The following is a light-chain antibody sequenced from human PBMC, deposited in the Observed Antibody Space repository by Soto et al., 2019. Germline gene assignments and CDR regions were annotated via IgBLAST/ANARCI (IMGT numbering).Light chain of an antibody. Sequence: EIVMTQSPATLSVSPGERATLSCRASQSVSSNLAWYQQKPGQAPRLLLYGASTRATGIPARFIGSRSGTEFTLTISSLQYEDFAVYYCQQYNNWPPRYTFGQGTKLEIK. CDR1: QSVSSN. CDR2: GAS. J-gene: IGKJ2*01. CDR3: QQYNNWPPRYT. V-gene: IGKV3-15*01.